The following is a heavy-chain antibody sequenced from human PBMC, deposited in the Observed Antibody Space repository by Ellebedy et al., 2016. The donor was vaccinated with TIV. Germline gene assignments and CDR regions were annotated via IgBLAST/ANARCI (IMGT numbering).Heavy chain of an antibody. Sequence: GGSLRLXXAASGFTFSNAWMSWVRQAPGKGLEWVGRIKSKTDGGTIDYAAPVKGRFTISRDDSKNTLYLQMNSLKTEDTAVYYCTTGLSVTVAGDFDYWGQGTLVTVSS. J-gene: IGHJ4*02. CDR3: TTGLSVTVAGDFDY. V-gene: IGHV3-15*01. CDR2: IKSKTDGGTI. CDR1: GFTFSNAW. D-gene: IGHD6-19*01.